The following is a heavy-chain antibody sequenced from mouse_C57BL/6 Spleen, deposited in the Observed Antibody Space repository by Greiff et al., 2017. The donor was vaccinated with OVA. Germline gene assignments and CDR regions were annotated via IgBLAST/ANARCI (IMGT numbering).Heavy chain of an antibody. CDR2: IWRGGST. J-gene: IGHJ1*03. Sequence: VQLQQSGPGLVQPSQSLSITCTVSGFSLTSYGVHWVRQSPGKGLEWLGVIWRGGSTAYNADFMSRLSITKDNSKSQVFFKMNSLQADDTAISYGAQYSSYWDFDVWGTGTPVTVSS. CDR1: GFSLTSYG. CDR3: AQYSSYWDFDV. V-gene: IGHV2-5*01. D-gene: IGHD2-5*01.